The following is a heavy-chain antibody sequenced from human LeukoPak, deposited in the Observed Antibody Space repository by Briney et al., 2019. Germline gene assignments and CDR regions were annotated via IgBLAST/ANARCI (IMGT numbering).Heavy chain of an antibody. CDR2: IYYSGST. V-gene: IGHV4-59*01. Sequence: SETLSLTCTVSGGSISSYYWSWIRQPPGKGLEWIGYIYYSGSTNYNPSLKSRVTISVDTSKNQISLKLSSVTAADTAVYYCARARYSSSWYRGRNWFDPWGQGTLVTVSS. J-gene: IGHJ5*02. D-gene: IGHD6-13*01. CDR1: GGSISSYY. CDR3: ARARYSSSWYRGRNWFDP.